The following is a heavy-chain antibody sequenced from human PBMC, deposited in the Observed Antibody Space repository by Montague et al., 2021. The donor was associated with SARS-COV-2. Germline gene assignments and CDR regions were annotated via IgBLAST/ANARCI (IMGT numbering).Heavy chain of an antibody. V-gene: IGHV3-33*06. CDR3: AKESVWGAFDI. J-gene: IGHJ3*02. Sequence: SLRLSCAASGFPFSSYSMNWVRQAPGKGLEWVAVIWYDGSNKYYADSVKGRFTISRDNSKNTLYLQMNSLRAEDTAVYYCAKESVWGAFDIWGQGTMVTVSS. CDR1: GFPFSSYS. CDR2: IWYDGSNK. D-gene: IGHD3-16*01.